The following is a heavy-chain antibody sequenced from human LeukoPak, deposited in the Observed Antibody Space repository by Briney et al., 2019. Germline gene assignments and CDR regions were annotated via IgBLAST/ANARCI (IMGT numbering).Heavy chain of an antibody. D-gene: IGHD3-3*01. J-gene: IGHJ6*02. CDR2: MNPNSGNT. V-gene: IGHV1-8*01. CDR3: AREAYDFWSGYLGHFYGMDV. CDR1: GYTFTSYD. Sequence: GASVKVSCKASGYTFTSYDINWVRQATGQGLEWMGWMNPNSGNTGYAQKFQGRVTMIRNTSISTAYMELSSLRSEDTAVYYCAREAYDFWSGYLGHFYGMDVWGQGTTVTVSS.